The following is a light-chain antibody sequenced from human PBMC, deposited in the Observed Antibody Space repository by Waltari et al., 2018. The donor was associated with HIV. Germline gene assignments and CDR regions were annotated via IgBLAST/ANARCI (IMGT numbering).Light chain of an antibody. CDR1: SGSIASNY. CDR2: EDN. CDR3: QSYDSSTPVV. J-gene: IGLJ2*01. V-gene: IGLV6-57*01. Sequence: NFMLAQPHSVSESPGKTVTISCTRSSGSIASNYVPWYQQRPGTSPTTVIYEDNQRPSGVPGRFSGSIDSSSNSASLTISALKTEDEADYYCQSYDSSTPVVFGGGTKLTV.